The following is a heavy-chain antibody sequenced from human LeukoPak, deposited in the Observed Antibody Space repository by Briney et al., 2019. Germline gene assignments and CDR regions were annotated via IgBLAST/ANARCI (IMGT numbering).Heavy chain of an antibody. CDR1: GFTFSSYW. CDR3: AREYRWFGDPGDY. Sequence: PGKSLRLSCAASGFTFSSYWMSWVRQAPGKGLEWVANIKQDGSEKYYVDSVKGRFTISRDNAKNSLYLQMNSLRAEDTAVYYCAREYRWFGDPGDYWGQGTLVTVSS. J-gene: IGHJ4*02. D-gene: IGHD3-10*01. CDR2: IKQDGSEK. V-gene: IGHV3-7*01.